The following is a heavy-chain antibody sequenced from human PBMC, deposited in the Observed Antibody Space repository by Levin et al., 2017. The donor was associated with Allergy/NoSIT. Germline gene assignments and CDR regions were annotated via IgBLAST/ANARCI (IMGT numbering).Heavy chain of an antibody. CDR3: AKDQYSGSPYYFDH. V-gene: IGHV3-23*01. D-gene: IGHD1-26*01. Sequence: SCAASGFTFSSYAMSWVRQAPGKGLEWVSAISDSGGATYYAPSVRGRFTISRDNSKNTVYLQMNSLRAEDTAIYYCAKDQYSGSPYYFDHWGQGTLVTVSS. J-gene: IGHJ4*02. CDR2: ISDSGGAT. CDR1: GFTFSSYA.